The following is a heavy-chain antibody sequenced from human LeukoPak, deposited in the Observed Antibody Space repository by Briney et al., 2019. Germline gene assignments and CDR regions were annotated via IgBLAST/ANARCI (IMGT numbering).Heavy chain of an antibody. CDR3: ARELDSSGYHVTYDAFDI. J-gene: IGHJ3*02. V-gene: IGHV3-7*05. D-gene: IGHD3-22*01. CDR2: IKQDGSEK. Sequence: PGGSLRLSCAASGFTFSIYWMSWVRQAPGKGLEWVANIKQDGSEKYYVDSVKGRFTISRDNAKNSLYLQMNSLRAEDTAVYYCARELDSSGYHVTYDAFDIWGQGTMVTVSS. CDR1: GFTFSIYW.